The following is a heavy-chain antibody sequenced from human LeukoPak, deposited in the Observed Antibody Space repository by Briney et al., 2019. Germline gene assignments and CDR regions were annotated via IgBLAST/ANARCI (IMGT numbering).Heavy chain of an antibody. D-gene: IGHD3-22*01. CDR2: MSGTGGRT. V-gene: IGHV3-23*01. CDR3: AKDGGGYYPSYYYYMDV. Sequence: GGCLRLSCAASGFTFSSYAMNWVRQAPGKGLEWVSVMSGTGGRTYYADSVKGRFTISRDNSKNTLYLQMNSLRAEDTAVYYCAKDGGGYYPSYYYYMDVWGKGTTVTISS. J-gene: IGHJ6*03. CDR1: GFTFSSYA.